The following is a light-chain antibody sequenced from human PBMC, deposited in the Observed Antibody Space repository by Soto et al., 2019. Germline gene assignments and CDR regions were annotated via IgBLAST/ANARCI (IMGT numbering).Light chain of an antibody. J-gene: IGLJ2*01. CDR3: ASWDDSLNGLV. V-gene: IGLV1-44*01. CDR1: SSNIGSNT. CDR2: SNN. Sequence: VLTQPPSASGTPGQRVTISCSGSSSNIGSNTVNWYQQLPGTAPKLLIYSNNQRPSGVPDRFSGSKSGTSASLAISGLQSEDEATYYCASWDDSLNGLVFGGGTKLTVL.